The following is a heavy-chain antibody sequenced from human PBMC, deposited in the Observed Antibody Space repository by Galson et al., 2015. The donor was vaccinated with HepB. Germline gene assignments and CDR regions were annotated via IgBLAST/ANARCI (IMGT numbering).Heavy chain of an antibody. CDR3: AKDRRYSSSWYQGCMDV. Sequence: SLRLSCAASGFTFSSYSMNWVRQAPGKGLEWVSSISSSSSYIYYADSVKGRFTISRDNSKNTLYLQMNSLRAEDTAVYYCAKDRRYSSSWYQGCMDVWGQGTTVTVSS. CDR1: GFTFSSYS. V-gene: IGHV3-21*04. D-gene: IGHD6-13*01. J-gene: IGHJ6*02. CDR2: ISSSSSYI.